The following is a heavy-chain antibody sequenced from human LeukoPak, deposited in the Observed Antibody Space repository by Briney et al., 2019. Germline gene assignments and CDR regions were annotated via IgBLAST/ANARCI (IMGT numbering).Heavy chain of an antibody. J-gene: IGHJ6*02. V-gene: IGHV3-21*01. CDR3: ARDWNGDYGMDV. Sequence: GGSLRLSCAASGFTFSSYSMTWVRQAPGKGLEWVSSIGSSSSYIYYADSVKGRFTISRDNAKNSLYLQMNSLRAEDTAVYYCARDWNGDYGMDVWGQGTTVTVSS. CDR1: GFTFSSYS. D-gene: IGHD1-1*01. CDR2: IGSSSSYI.